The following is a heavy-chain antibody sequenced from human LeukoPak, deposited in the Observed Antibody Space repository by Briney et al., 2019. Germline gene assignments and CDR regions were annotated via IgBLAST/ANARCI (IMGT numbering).Heavy chain of an antibody. J-gene: IGHJ6*02. Sequence: ASVKVSCKASGASFSKNAISWVRQAPGQGLEWMGRFIPMVGIATYAQKFQGRVTITEDRSTSTAYMGLRSLRSEDTAVYYCARIQAVGVPVAIDAYYSYGMDVWGQGTAVSVSS. D-gene: IGHD2-2*02. CDR3: ARIQAVGVPVAIDAYYSYGMDV. CDR2: FIPMVGIA. V-gene: IGHV1-69*04. CDR1: GASFSKNA.